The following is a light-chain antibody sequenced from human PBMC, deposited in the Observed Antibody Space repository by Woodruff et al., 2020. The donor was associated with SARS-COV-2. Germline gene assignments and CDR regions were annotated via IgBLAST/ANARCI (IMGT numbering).Light chain of an antibody. CDR3: QQYHNSPPWT. J-gene: IGKJ1*01. Sequence: SVSPGERATLSCRASQSVTNDLAWYQQKPGQVPRLIIFDASSRPTDIPARFSGSGSGTEFTLTISSLQSEDFAVYYCQQYHNSPPWTFGPGTKV. V-gene: IGKV3-15*01. CDR1: QSVTND. CDR2: DAS.